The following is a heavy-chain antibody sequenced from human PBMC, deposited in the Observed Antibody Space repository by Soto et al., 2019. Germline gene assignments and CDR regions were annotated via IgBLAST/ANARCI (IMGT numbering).Heavy chain of an antibody. CDR3: ATPYLNYDY. V-gene: IGHV5-51*01. J-gene: IGHJ4*02. CDR1: GYSFSSYW. CDR2: IFPSDSDT. Sequence: GESLKISCKGSGYSFSSYWIGWVRQMPGKGLEWMGIIFPSDSDTKYRPSFQGQVTISADLSISTAYLQWSSLKASDTANYYYATPYLNYDYWGQGTLVTVSS. D-gene: IGHD3-10*01.